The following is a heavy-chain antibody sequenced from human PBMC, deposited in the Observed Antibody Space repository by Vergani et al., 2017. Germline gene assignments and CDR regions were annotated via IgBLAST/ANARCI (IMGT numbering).Heavy chain of an antibody. CDR2: ISSSGSTI. CDR3: ARMGTDSSGYFIDY. V-gene: IGHV3-48*03. D-gene: IGHD3-22*01. J-gene: IGHJ4*02. Sequence: EVQLVESGGGLVQPGGSLRLSCAASGFTFSSYEMNWVRQAPGKGLEWVSYISSSGSTIYYADSVKGRFTISRDNAKNSLYLQMNSLRAEDTAVYYCARMGTDSSGYFIDYWGQETLVTVSS. CDR1: GFTFSSYE.